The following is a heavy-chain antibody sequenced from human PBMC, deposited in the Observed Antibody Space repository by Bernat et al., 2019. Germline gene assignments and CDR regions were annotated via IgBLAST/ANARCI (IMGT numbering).Heavy chain of an antibody. CDR3: AKCIVAAGRSLYSRYGMDV. D-gene: IGHD6-13*01. J-gene: IGHJ6*02. V-gene: IGHV3-7*02. CDR1: GFNFGGYW. CDR2: IKQDGSER. Sequence: EVQLVESGGGLVQPGGSLRLSCAASGFNFGGYWMTWVRQAPGKGLEWVANIKQDGSERFYVDSVKGRFTISRDNAKNSLYLQMTSLRAEDTAVYYCAKCIVAAGRSLYSRYGMDVWGQCTTVTVSS.